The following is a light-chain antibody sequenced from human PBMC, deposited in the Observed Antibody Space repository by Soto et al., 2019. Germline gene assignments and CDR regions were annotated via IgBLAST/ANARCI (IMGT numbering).Light chain of an antibody. CDR1: QTSSNW. CDR3: QHYDSNSWT. CDR2: DSS. J-gene: IGKJ1*01. V-gene: IGKV1-5*01. Sequence: DIQMTQSPSTLSASVGDRVTITCRASQTSSNWLAWYQQKPGKAPKLLIYDSSNLESGVPSRFSGSGSGTEFTLTISSLQPDDFATYSCQHYDSNSWTFGQGTKVEIK.